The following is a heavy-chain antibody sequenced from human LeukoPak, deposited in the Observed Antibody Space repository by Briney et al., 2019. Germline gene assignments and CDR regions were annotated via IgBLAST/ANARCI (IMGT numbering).Heavy chain of an antibody. Sequence: GGSLRLSCAASGFTFHNYAIHWVRQAPGKGLELVSLTSGDGITTYFADSVKGRFTISRDNSKSSLFLQMNSLRTEDTALYYCARDHVYGGADYWGQGTLVTVSS. CDR2: TSGDGITT. CDR3: ARDHVYGGADY. D-gene: IGHD5/OR15-5a*01. J-gene: IGHJ4*02. V-gene: IGHV3-43*02. CDR1: GFTFHNYA.